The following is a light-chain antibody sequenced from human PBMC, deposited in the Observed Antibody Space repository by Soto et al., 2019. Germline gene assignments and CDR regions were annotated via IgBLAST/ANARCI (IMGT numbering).Light chain of an antibody. CDR2: LGS. CDR1: QSLLHSNGYNY. V-gene: IGKV2-28*01. CDR3: MRALQSRFT. Sequence: DIVMTQSPLSLPVTPGEPASISCRASQSLLHSNGYNYVDWHLQRPGQSPHLLIYLGSNRASGDPDRFSGSGSGTDFTVKISTVEAGYVGIYYCMRALQSRFTFCPGTKVDIK. J-gene: IGKJ3*01.